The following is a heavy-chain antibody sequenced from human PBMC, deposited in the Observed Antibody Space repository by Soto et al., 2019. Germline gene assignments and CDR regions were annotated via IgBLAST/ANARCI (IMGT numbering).Heavy chain of an antibody. V-gene: IGHV3-30*18. J-gene: IGHJ4*02. CDR1: GFTFSSYG. CDR3: AKDAGGSWYYFDY. CDR2: ISYDGSNK. D-gene: IGHD6-13*01. Sequence: GGSLRLSCAASGFTFSSYGMHWVRQAPGKGLEWVAVISYDGSNKYYADSVKGRFTISRDNSKNTLYLQMNSLRAEDTAVYYCAKDAGGSWYYFDYWGQGTLVTVSS.